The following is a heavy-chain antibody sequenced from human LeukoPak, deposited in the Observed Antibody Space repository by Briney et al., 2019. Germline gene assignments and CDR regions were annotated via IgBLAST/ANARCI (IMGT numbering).Heavy chain of an antibody. D-gene: IGHD4-17*01. CDR1: GFTFSSYS. J-gene: IGHJ6*02. Sequence: GGSLRLSCAASGFTFSSYSMNWVRQAPGKGLEWVSYISSSGSTIYYADSVKGRFTISRDNAKNSLYLQMNSLRAEDTAVYYCARGVGDSYYYGMDVWGQGTTVTVSS. CDR3: ARGVGDSYYYGMDV. CDR2: ISSSGSTI. V-gene: IGHV3-48*04.